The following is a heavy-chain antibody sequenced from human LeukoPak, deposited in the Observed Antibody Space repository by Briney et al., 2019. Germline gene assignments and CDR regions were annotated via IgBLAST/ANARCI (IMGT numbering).Heavy chain of an antibody. CDR2: IYPDDSDT. J-gene: IGHJ4*02. CDR1: GSRFTSYW. Sequence: GESLKISCKGSGSRFTSYWIGWVRQMPGKGLGGVGIIYPDDSDTRYSPSFQDQVTISADKSISTAYLQWSSLKASDTAMYYCARHYPGGDYFIDYWGQGTLVTVSS. CDR3: ARHYPGGDYFIDY. V-gene: IGHV5-51*01. D-gene: IGHD4-17*01.